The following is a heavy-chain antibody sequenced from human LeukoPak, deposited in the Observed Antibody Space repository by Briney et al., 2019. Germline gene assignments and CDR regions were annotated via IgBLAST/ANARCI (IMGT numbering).Heavy chain of an antibody. J-gene: IGHJ4*02. Sequence: ASVKVSCKASGYTFTNYGLSWVRQAPGQGLELMGWISAYNGNTNYAQNLQGRVTMTTDTSTSTAYMELRSLRSDDTAVCFCARGPGDHSFDYWGQGTLVTVSS. D-gene: IGHD2-21*01. CDR2: ISAYNGNT. CDR3: ARGPGDHSFDY. V-gene: IGHV1-18*01. CDR1: GYTFTNYG.